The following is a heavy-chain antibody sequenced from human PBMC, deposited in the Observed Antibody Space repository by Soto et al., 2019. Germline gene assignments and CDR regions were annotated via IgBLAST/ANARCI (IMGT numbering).Heavy chain of an antibody. D-gene: IGHD3-22*01. CDR1: GGSISSYY. V-gene: IGHV4-59*01. J-gene: IGHJ4*02. Sequence: PSETLSLTCTVSGGSISSYYWSWIRQPPGKGLEWIGYIYYSGSTNYNPSLKSRVTMSVDTSKNQFSLKLSSVTAADTAVYYCARDGYYYDSSGYQRVYYFDYWGQGTLVTVSS. CDR3: ARDGYYYDSSGYQRVYYFDY. CDR2: IYYSGST.